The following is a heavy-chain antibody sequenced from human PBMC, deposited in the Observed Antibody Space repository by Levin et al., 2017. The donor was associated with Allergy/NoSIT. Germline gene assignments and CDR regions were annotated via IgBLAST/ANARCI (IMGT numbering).Heavy chain of an antibody. CDR2: ISGSGDST. CDR3: AKGLTGGDPDY. D-gene: IGHD1-14*01. Sequence: GGSLRLSCAASGFTFSTYAMHWVRQAPGKGLDWVSAISGSGDSTYYADSVKGRFTISRDNSKNTLYLQMNSLRDGDTALYYCAKGLTGGDPDYWGQGTLVTVSS. J-gene: IGHJ4*02. CDR1: GFTFSTYA. V-gene: IGHV3-23*01.